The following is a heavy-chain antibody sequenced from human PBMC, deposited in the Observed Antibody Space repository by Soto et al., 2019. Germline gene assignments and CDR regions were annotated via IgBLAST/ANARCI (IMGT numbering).Heavy chain of an antibody. Sequence: SETLSLTCTVSGGSISSYYWSWIRQPPGKGLEWIGYIYYSGSTNYNPSLKSRVTISVDTSKNQFSLKLSSVTAADTAVYYCARDQGYCSSTSCLYDRYYYGMDVWGQGTTVT. D-gene: IGHD2-2*01. V-gene: IGHV4-59*01. CDR3: ARDQGYCSSTSCLYDRYYYGMDV. CDR1: GGSISSYY. CDR2: IYYSGST. J-gene: IGHJ6*02.